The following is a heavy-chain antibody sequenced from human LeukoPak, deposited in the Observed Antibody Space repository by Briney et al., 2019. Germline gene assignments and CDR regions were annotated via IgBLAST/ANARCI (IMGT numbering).Heavy chain of an antibody. Sequence: GGSLRLSCAASGFTLSSYVMSWVRQAPGKGLEWVSSISDSGAGTFYADSVRGRFTLSRDNSKNTLSLQMNSLRAEDTAVYYCAKGLDSSNWFVDYWGQGTLVTVSS. CDR2: ISDSGAGT. CDR3: AKGLDSSNWFVDY. V-gene: IGHV3-23*01. D-gene: IGHD6-13*01. J-gene: IGHJ4*02. CDR1: GFTLSSYV.